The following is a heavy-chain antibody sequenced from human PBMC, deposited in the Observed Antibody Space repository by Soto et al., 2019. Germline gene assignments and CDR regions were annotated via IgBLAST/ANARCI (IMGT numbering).Heavy chain of an antibody. CDR2: IYYSGST. V-gene: IGHV4-31*03. CDR1: GGSISSGGYY. CDR3: ARVEPSILTGYYYFDY. Sequence: SETLSLTCTVSGGSISSGGYYWSWIRQHPGKGLEWIGYIYYSGSTYYNPSLKSRVTISVDTSKNQFSLKLSSVTAADTAVYYCARVEPSILTGYYYFDYWGQGTLVTVSS. J-gene: IGHJ4*02. D-gene: IGHD3-9*01.